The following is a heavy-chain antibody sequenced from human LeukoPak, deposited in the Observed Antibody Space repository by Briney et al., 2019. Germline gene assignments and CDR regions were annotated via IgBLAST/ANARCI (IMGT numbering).Heavy chain of an antibody. V-gene: IGHV3-30*02. Sequence: GGSLRLSCAASGFTFISYSIHWVRQAPGKGLEWVAFIRYDGSNKYYADSVKGRFTISRDNSKNTVYLQMNSLRVEDTAVYYCATYYCTRTTCSSLDYWGQGTLVTVSS. J-gene: IGHJ4*02. CDR3: ATYYCTRTTCSSLDY. CDR2: IRYDGSNK. D-gene: IGHD2/OR15-2a*01. CDR1: GFTFISYS.